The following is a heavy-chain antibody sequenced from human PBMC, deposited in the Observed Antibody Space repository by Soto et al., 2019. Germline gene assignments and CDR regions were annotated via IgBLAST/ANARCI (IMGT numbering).Heavy chain of an antibody. CDR2: VYWDDVK. CDR1: GFSLSSNGVG. Sequence: QITLKESGPTLVKPTQTLTLTCTLSGFSLSSNGVGVGWIRQSPGKALEWLAVVYWDDVKHYSPSLQRRLTITKDTSEAEVVLTMTNMDPVDTATYYCAHKGSADDPLDYWGQGILVTVSS. D-gene: IGHD1-1*01. V-gene: IGHV2-5*02. CDR3: AHKGSADDPLDY. J-gene: IGHJ4*02.